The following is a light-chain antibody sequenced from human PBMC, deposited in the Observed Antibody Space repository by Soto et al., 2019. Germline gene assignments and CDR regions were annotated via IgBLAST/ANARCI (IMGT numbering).Light chain of an antibody. Sequence: QSALTQPASVSGSPGQSITISCTGTNSDVGGYNYVSWYQQHPGKAPKFMIYDVSNRPSGVSNRFSGSKSGNTASLTISGLQAEDEADYYCCSYTTSNTRQIVFGTGTQLTVL. CDR1: NSDVGGYNY. J-gene: IGLJ1*01. CDR2: DVS. CDR3: CSYTTSNTRQIV. V-gene: IGLV2-14*01.